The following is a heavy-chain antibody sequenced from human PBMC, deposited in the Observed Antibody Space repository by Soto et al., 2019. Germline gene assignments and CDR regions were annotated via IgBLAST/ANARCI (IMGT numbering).Heavy chain of an antibody. J-gene: IGHJ6*02. CDR2: ISGSGGST. CDR3: AKDRGVVAYYYYGMDV. Sequence: GGSLRLSCAASGFTFISYAISWGLQSAGKGLEWVSAISGSGGSTYYADSVKGRFTISRDNSKNTLYLQMNSLRAEDTAVYYCAKDRGVVAYYYYGMDVWGQGTTVTVSS. D-gene: IGHD3-3*01. CDR1: GFTFISYA. V-gene: IGHV3-23*01.